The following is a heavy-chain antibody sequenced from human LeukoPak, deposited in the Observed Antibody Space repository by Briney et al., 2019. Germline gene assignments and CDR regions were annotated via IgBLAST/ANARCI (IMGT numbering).Heavy chain of an antibody. J-gene: IGHJ4*02. CDR3: ARGPRRYCSGGSCYSPFDY. D-gene: IGHD2-15*01. Sequence: SETLSLTCTVSGGSISSYYWSWIRQPAGKGLEWIGRIYTSGSTNYNPSLKSRVTMSVDTSKNQFSLKLSSVTAADTAVYYCARGPRRYCSGGSCYSPFDYWGQGTLVTVSS. CDR1: GGSISSYY. CDR2: IYTSGST. V-gene: IGHV4-4*07.